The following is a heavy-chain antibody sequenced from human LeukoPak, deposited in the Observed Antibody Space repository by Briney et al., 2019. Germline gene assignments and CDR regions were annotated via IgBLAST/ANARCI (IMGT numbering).Heavy chain of an antibody. CDR2: IYYSGST. V-gene: IGHV4-59*01. D-gene: IGHD3-16*02. J-gene: IGHJ4*02. CDR3: ARRQVRSVWGSYRTFDY. CDR1: GGSISSYY. Sequence: SETLSLTCTVSGGSISSYYWSWIRQPPGKGLEWIGYIYYSGSTNYNPSLKSRVTISVDTSKNQFSLKLSSVTAADTAVYCCARRQVRSVWGSYRTFDYWGQGTLVTVSS.